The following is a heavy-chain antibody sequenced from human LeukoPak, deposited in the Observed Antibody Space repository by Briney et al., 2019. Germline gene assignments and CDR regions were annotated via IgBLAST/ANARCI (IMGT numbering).Heavy chain of an antibody. CDR2: VFCNGRT. D-gene: IGHD1-26*01. CDR3: ASGNYYQDY. Sequence: SETLSLTCSVSGASISPYYWVWIRQPPGKGLEWIGYVFCNGRTSYNPSLKSRVTISADTSKNQFSLKMNSVTAADTAVYYCASGNYYQDYWGQGTVVTVSP. CDR1: GASISPYY. J-gene: IGHJ4*02. V-gene: IGHV4-59*08.